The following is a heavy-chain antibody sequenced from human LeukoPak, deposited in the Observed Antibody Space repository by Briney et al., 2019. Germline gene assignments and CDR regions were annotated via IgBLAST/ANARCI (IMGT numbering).Heavy chain of an antibody. CDR2: IYYSGST. CDR1: GGSISSYY. D-gene: IGHD5-18*01. Sequence: SETLSLTCAVSGGSISSYYWSWIRQPPGKRLEWIGYIYYSGSTNYNPSLKSRVTMSLDTSKNQFSLKLSSVTAADTAVYYCAREFCCGSYDYWGQGTLVTVSS. J-gene: IGHJ4*02. CDR3: AREFCCGSYDY. V-gene: IGHV4-59*01.